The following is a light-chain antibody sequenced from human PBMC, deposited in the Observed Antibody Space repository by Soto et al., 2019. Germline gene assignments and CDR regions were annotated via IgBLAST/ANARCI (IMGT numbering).Light chain of an antibody. CDR1: QSVSSK. CDR3: QQYGSSPWT. V-gene: IGKV3-20*01. J-gene: IGKJ1*01. CDR2: GAS. Sequence: IVMTQSPATLSVSPWEGATLSCRASQSVSSKLAWYQQKPGQAPRLLIYGASSRATGIPDRFSGSGSGTDFTLTISRLEPEDFAVYYCQQYGSSPWTFGQGTKVDIK.